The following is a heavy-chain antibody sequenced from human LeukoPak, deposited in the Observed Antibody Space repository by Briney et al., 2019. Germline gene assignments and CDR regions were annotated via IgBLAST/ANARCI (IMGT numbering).Heavy chain of an antibody. CDR1: GGSISSSSYY. V-gene: IGHV4-39*07. CDR3: ASGLFHYYDSSGYWYDAFDI. Sequence: SETLSLTCTVSGGSISSSSYYWGWIRQPPGKGLEWIGSIYYSGSTYYNPSLKSRVTISVDTSKNQFSLKLSSVTAADTAVYYCASGLFHYYDSSGYWYDAFDIWGQGTMVTVSS. D-gene: IGHD3-22*01. J-gene: IGHJ3*02. CDR2: IYYSGST.